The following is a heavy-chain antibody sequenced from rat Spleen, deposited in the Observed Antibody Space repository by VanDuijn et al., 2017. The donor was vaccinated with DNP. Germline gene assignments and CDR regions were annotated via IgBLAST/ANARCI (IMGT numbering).Heavy chain of an antibody. CDR3: ARDLYDLDY. CDR2: IWAGGGT. D-gene: IGHD1-12*01. Sequence: QVQLKESGPVLVQASETLSLTCTVSGFSLTNYGVIWVRQSPGKGLEWMGIIWAGGGTNYNSAVQSRLSISRDTSKSQVFLKMNSLQPEDTGTYYCARDLYDLDYWGQGIMVTVSS. V-gene: IGHV2S75*01. J-gene: IGHJ2*01. CDR1: GFSLTNYG.